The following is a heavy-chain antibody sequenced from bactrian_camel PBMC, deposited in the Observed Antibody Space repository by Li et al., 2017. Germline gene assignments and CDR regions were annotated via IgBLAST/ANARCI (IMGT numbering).Heavy chain of an antibody. J-gene: IGHJ6*01. CDR3: AADRALDDDCYVGSLYTDFAY. Sequence: QVQMVESGGGSVQTGGSLRLSCAPSGLSVSDFSMAWFRQSPGKEREGVASIDSAGSTIYADSVRGRFTISRDNAKNTLYLQMNNLKPEDTAMYYCAADRALDDDCYVGSLYTDFAYWGKGTQVTVS. D-gene: IGHD3*01. CDR1: GLSVSDFS. V-gene: IGHV3S55*01. CDR2: IDSAGST.